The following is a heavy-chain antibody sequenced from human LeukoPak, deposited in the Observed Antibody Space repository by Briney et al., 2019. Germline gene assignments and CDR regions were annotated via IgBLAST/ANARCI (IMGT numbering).Heavy chain of an antibody. V-gene: IGHV4-34*01. CDR1: GGSFSGYY. J-gene: IGHJ3*02. CDR2: INHSGST. CDR3: ARDKSHRGDAFDI. Sequence: PSETLPLTCAVYGGSFSGYYWSWIRQPPGKGLEWIGEINHSGSTNYNPSLKSRVTISVDTSKNQFSLKLSSVTAADTAVYYCARDKSHRGDAFDIWGQGTMVTVSS. D-gene: IGHD3-10*01.